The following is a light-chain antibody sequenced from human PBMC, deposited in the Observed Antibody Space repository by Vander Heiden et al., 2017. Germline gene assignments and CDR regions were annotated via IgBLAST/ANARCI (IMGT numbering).Light chain of an antibody. V-gene: IGKV3-15*01. Sequence: EIVMTQSAATLSVSPGARATLSCRASQSVSSNLAWYQQKPGQAPRLLIYGASTRATGIPARFSGSGSGTEFTLTISSLQSEDFAVYYCQQYNNWWTFGQGTKVEIK. CDR1: QSVSSN. CDR3: QQYNNWWT. CDR2: GAS. J-gene: IGKJ1*01.